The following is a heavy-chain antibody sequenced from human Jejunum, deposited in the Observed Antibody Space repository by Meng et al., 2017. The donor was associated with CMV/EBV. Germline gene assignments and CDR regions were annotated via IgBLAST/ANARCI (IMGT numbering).Heavy chain of an antibody. Sequence: SIRTSGHFWGWSRQPPGKGLEWIGSLYYTGRAYYNPSLRSRVTISEDTSENQFSLRLTSVTAADTAVYYCARGLTGPDYYYNAMDVWGQGSTVTVSS. CDR3: ARGLTGPDYYYNAMDV. J-gene: IGHJ6*02. V-gene: IGHV4-39*07. CDR1: SIRTSGHF. CDR2: LYYTGRA.